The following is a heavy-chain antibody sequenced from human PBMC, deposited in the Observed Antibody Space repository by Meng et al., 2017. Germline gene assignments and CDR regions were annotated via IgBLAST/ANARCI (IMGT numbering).Heavy chain of an antibody. CDR3: AREAEVAGSYIAAAGTSYYFDY. CDR2: INRSGSN. J-gene: IGHJ4*02. V-gene: IGHV4-34*01. D-gene: IGHD6-13*01. Sequence: QVLLLVLGGGLLVQLGALSRSVAVYGGSFSGYYWSSIRQPPGKGLEWIREINRSGSNNYNPSLNSRVTISVDTSKNQFSLKLSSVTAADTAVYYCAREAEVAGSYIAAAGTSYYFDYWGQGTLVTVSS. CDR1: GGSFSGYY.